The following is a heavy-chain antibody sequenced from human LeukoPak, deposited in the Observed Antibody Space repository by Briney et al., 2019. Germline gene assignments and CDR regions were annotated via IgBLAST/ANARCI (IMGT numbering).Heavy chain of an antibody. J-gene: IGHJ4*02. Sequence: SETPSLTCAVSGYSISTGYYWGWIRQPPGKGLEWIGSIYHSGSTYYNPSLKSRVTISVDTSKNQFSLKLSSVTAADTAVYYCARQKGELIVVVPAAPDYWGQGTLVTVSS. D-gene: IGHD2-2*01. CDR2: IYHSGST. CDR1: GYSISTGYY. V-gene: IGHV4-38-2*01. CDR3: ARQKGELIVVVPAAPDY.